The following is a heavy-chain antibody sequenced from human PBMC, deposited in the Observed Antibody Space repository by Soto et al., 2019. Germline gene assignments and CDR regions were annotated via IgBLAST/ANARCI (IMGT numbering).Heavy chain of an antibody. CDR3: AGAGGLGAVAVDC. Sequence: QLQLQESGSGLVKPSQTLSPTCAVSGGSISSGGYSWSWIRQPPGKGLEWIGYIYHSGSTYYNPSLKSRVTISVDRSKNQFSLKLNSVTAADTAVYYCAGAGGLGAVAVDCWGQGTLVTVSS. D-gene: IGHD6-19*01. V-gene: IGHV4-30-2*01. CDR1: GGSISSGGYS. CDR2: IYHSGST. J-gene: IGHJ4*02.